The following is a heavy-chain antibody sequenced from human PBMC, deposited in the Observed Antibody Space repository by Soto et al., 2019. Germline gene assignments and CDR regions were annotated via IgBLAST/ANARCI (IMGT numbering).Heavy chain of an antibody. J-gene: IGHJ2*01. V-gene: IGHV1-69*12. Sequence: QFQLVQSGAEVKKPGSSVKVSCKASGGTFSSYAISWVRQAPGQGLEWMGGIIPIFGTANYAQKFQGRVTITADESTSTAYMELSSLRSEDTAVYYCASLGKRWLQDYWYFDLWGRGTLVTVSS. D-gene: IGHD5-12*01. CDR2: IIPIFGTA. CDR1: GGTFSSYA. CDR3: ASLGKRWLQDYWYFDL.